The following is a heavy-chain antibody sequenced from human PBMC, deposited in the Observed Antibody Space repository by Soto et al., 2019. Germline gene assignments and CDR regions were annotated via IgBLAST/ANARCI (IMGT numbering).Heavy chain of an antibody. V-gene: IGHV3-53*01. CDR2: IHSGYTT. D-gene: IGHD3-9*01. CDR1: EFGGSYYF. Sequence: GGSLRLSCAVSEFGGSYYFMAWVRQTPEKGLQWGSAIHSGYTTYYADSVKGRFTISRDSSKNTLYLQTNSLRVEDTAVYYCARVNQDSDWFFAYWGKGTMVTVA. J-gene: IGHJ4*02. CDR3: ARVNQDSDWFFAY.